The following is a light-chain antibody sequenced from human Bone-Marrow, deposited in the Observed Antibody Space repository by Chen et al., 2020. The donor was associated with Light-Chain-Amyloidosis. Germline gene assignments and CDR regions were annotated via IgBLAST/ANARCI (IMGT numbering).Light chain of an antibody. Sequence: QSALTQPASVSGSPGQSITISCTGTSSDVGGDNHVSWYQQHPDKAPKLMICEVTNRPSWVPDRFSCTKSDKTASLTSSGLQTEDEAAYFCSSYTITNTLGFGSGTRVTVL. CDR2: EVT. CDR3: SSYTITNTLG. J-gene: IGLJ1*01. V-gene: IGLV2-14*01. CDR1: SSDVGGDNH.